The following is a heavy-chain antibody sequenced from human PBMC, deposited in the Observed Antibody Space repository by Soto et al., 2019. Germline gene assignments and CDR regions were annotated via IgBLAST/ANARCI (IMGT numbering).Heavy chain of an antibody. Sequence: QVQLVQSGAEVKKPGSSVKVSCTASGGTFSSYAISWVRQAPGQGLEWMGGIIPIFGTANYAQKFQGRVTITADESTSTADMELSSLRSEDTAVYYCARDADSSGYYYFDYWGQGTLVTVSS. CDR1: GGTFSSYA. D-gene: IGHD3-22*01. J-gene: IGHJ4*02. CDR3: ARDADSSGYYYFDY. CDR2: IIPIFGTA. V-gene: IGHV1-69*01.